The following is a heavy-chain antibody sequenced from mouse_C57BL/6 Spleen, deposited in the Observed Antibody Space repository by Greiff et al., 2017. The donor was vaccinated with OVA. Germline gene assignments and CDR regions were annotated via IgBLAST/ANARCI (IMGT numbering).Heavy chain of an antibody. CDR3: ARWRSSSHYAMDY. J-gene: IGHJ4*01. V-gene: IGHV1-81*01. CDR2: IYPRSGNT. Sequence: LVESGAELARPGASVKLSCKASGYTFTSYGISWVKQRTGQGLEWIGEIYPRSGNTYYNEKFKGKATLTADKSSSTAYMELRSLTSEDSAVYFCARWRSSSHYAMDYWGQGTSVTVSS. CDR1: GYTFTSYG. D-gene: IGHD1-1*01.